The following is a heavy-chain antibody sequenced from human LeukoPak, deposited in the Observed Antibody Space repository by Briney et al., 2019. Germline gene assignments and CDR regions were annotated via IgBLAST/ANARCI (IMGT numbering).Heavy chain of an antibody. CDR1: GFTFSKYA. D-gene: IGHD6-19*01. Sequence: GGSLRLSCAASGFTFSKYARSWVRQAPGKGLDWVSAFSPSDGNTFYADSVKGRFTISRDNSKNTLFLQMNSLRVEDTAVYYGARDVVDSSGWYYRWFDPWGQGTLVTVSS. V-gene: IGHV3-23*01. J-gene: IGHJ5*02. CDR3: ARDVVDSSGWYYRWFDP. CDR2: FSPSDGNT.